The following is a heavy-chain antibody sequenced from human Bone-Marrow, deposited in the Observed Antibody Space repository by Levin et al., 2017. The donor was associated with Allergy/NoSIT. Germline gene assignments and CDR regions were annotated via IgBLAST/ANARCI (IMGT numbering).Heavy chain of an antibody. J-gene: IGHJ6*02. CDR2: ISGNSHYV. V-gene: IGHV3-21*06. D-gene: IGHD6-19*01. Sequence: GESLKISCRGSGFDFNTHDMNWVRQAPGQGLEWVSSISGNSHYVYYADSVKGRFSISRDNAKNSMFLHMNSLRVEDTAVYYCARSQGSSGWYYYYYGMDVWGRGTTLTVSS. CDR3: ARSQGSSGWYYYYYGMDV. CDR1: GFDFNTHD.